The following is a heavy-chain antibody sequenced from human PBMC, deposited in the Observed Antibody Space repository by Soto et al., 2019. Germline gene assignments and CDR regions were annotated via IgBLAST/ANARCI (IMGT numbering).Heavy chain of an antibody. CDR1: GGSISSGGYS. CDR3: AGELGYCSGGSCYVWFDP. Sequence: PSETLSLTCAVSGGSISSGGYSWSWIRQPPGKGLEWIGYIYHSGSTYYNPSLKSRVTISVDRSKNQFSLKLSSVTAADTAVYYCAGELGYCSGGSCYVWFDPWGQGTLVTVSS. J-gene: IGHJ5*02. D-gene: IGHD2-15*01. CDR2: IYHSGST. V-gene: IGHV4-30-2*01.